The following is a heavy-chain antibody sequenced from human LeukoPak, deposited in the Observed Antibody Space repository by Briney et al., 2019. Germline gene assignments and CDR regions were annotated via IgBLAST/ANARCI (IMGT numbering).Heavy chain of an antibody. D-gene: IGHD4-17*01. J-gene: IGHJ3*02. CDR2: IIPILGIA. Sequence: ASVKVSCKASGGTFSSYAISWVRQAPGQGLEWMGRIIPILGIANYAQKFQGRVTITADKSTSTAYMELSSLRSEDTAVYYCARYSGAYDAFDIWGQGTMVTVSS. CDR1: GGTFSSYA. V-gene: IGHV1-69*04. CDR3: ARYSGAYDAFDI.